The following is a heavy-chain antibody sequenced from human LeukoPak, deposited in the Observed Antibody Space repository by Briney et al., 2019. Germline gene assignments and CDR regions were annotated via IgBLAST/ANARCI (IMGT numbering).Heavy chain of an antibody. D-gene: IGHD4-17*01. J-gene: IGHJ4*02. CDR3: ARGNFYGDYVGY. CDR2: INHSGST. V-gene: IGHV4-34*01. Sequence: SETLSLTCAVYGGSFSGYYWSWIRQPPGKGLEGIGEINHSGSTNYNPSLMSRVTISVDTSKNQFSLKLSSVTAADTAVYYCARGNFYGDYVGYWGQGTLVTVSS. CDR1: GGSFSGYY.